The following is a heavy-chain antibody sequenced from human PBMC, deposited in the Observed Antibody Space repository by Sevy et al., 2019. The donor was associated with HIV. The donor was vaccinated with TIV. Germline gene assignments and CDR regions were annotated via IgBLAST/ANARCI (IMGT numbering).Heavy chain of an antibody. CDR2: LSKSGTTI. V-gene: IGHV3-48*03. CDR3: ARDLPPSATTVAHFDC. J-gene: IGHJ4*02. CDR1: GFTFSSYE. Sequence: GGSLRLACAASGFTFSSYEMSWVRRAPGKGLEWVSYLSKSGTTIDYSDSVKGRFTISRDNARNSLYLQMNSLRAEDTAIYYCARDLPPSATTVAHFDCWGQGTLVTVSS. D-gene: IGHD4-17*01.